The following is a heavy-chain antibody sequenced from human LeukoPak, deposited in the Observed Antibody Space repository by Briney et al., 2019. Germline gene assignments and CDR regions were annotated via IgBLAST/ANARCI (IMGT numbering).Heavy chain of an antibody. J-gene: IGHJ4*02. Sequence: GGSLRLSCAASGFTFSSYALSWVRQAPGKGLEWVSTISGTGGSTYYADSVKGRFTISRDNSKNTLYLQMNSLRAEDTAVYHCAKQVVPAAIWGQGTLVTVSS. V-gene: IGHV3-23*01. CDR1: GFTFSSYA. CDR2: ISGTGGST. D-gene: IGHD2-2*01. CDR3: AKQVVPAAI.